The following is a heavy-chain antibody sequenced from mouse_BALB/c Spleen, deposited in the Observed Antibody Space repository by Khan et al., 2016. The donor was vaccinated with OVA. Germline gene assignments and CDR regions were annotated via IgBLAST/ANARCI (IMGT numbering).Heavy chain of an antibody. CDR1: GYTFRSSW. CDR3: ARWCPNSSVCHD. Sequence: QVQLKQSGAELMKPGASVKISCKATGYTFRSSWIEWVKQRPGHGLEWIGEISPGTGSTNYNEMFKGKATLTEDTSSNTAYMQLSSLTSEDSAEYSGARWCPNSSVCHDWGQGTLVTVSA. J-gene: IGHJ3*01. CDR2: ISPGTGST. D-gene: IGHD1-1*01. V-gene: IGHV1-9*01.